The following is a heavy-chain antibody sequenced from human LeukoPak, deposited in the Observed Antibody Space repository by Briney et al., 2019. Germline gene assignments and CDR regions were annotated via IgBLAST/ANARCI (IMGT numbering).Heavy chain of an antibody. CDR3: AEDMGAVTGGWVDY. CDR1: GFTVDDYA. Sequence: PGGSLRLSCAASGFTVDDYAMHWVRQTPGKGLEWVSVISGDGGSTYYADSVKGRFTISRDNSKNSLYLQMNSLRTEDTALYSCAEDMGAVTGGWVDYWGQGTLVTVSS. CDR2: ISGDGGST. V-gene: IGHV3-43*02. D-gene: IGHD6-19*01. J-gene: IGHJ4*02.